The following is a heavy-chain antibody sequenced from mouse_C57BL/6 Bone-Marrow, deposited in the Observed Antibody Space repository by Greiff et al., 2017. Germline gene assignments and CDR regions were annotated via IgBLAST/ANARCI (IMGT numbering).Heavy chain of an antibody. J-gene: IGHJ4*01. D-gene: IGHD1-1*01. CDR2: ISPGDGDT. CDR3: ARDYYGSSYAMDY. V-gene: IGHV1-82*01. CDR1: GYAFSRSW. Sequence: VQLQQSGPALVQPGASVKISCKASGYAFSRSWMNWVKQRPGKGLEWIGRISPGDGDTNYNGKFKGKATRTADKSSSTAYMQLSSLTSEDSAVYFCARDYYGSSYAMDYWGQGTSVTVSS.